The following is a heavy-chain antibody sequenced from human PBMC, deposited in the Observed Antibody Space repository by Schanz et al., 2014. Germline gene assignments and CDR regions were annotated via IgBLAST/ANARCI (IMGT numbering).Heavy chain of an antibody. Sequence: QVQLQESGPGLVKPSETLSLTCTVSSASIRTYYWSWIRQPPGKGLEWIGYIYYSGSTNYNPSLKSRVTMSIDTSKNYFSLNLTSLTPADTAVYYCVGKSLTSWKNSYYALDVWGQGTTVTVS. J-gene: IGHJ6*02. CDR2: IYYSGST. CDR3: VGKSLTSWKNSYYALDV. V-gene: IGHV4-59*01. CDR1: SASIRTYY. D-gene: IGHD2-2*01.